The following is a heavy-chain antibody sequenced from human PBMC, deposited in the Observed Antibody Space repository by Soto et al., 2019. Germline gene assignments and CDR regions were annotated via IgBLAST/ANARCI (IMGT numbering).Heavy chain of an antibody. CDR2: IYSGGST. J-gene: IGHJ4*02. Sequence: HPGGSLRLSCAASGFTVSSNYMSWDRQPPGKGLEWVSVIYSGGSTYYADSVKGRFTISRDNSKNTLYLQMNSLRAEDTAVYYCARDLITMVRGVISLWVFDYWGQGTLVTVSS. CDR1: GFTVSSNY. D-gene: IGHD3-10*01. V-gene: IGHV3-66*01. CDR3: ARDLITMVRGVISLWVFDY.